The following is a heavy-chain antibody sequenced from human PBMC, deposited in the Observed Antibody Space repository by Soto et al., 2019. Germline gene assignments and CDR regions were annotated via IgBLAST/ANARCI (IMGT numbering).Heavy chain of an antibody. CDR1: GGSISSSSYY. CDR3: ARHPLSSSWYEVFDY. J-gene: IGHJ4*02. D-gene: IGHD6-13*01. V-gene: IGHV4-39*01. CDR2: IYYSGST. Sequence: SETLSLTCTVSGGSISSSSYYWGWIRQPPGKGLEWIGSIYYSGSTYYNPSLKSRVTISVDTSKNQFSLKLSSVTAADTAVYYCARHPLSSSWYEVFDYWGQGTLVTVSS.